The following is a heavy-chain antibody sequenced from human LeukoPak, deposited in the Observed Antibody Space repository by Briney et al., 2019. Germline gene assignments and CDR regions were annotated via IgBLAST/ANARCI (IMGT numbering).Heavy chain of an antibody. J-gene: IGHJ4*02. CDR1: GYTFTGYY. D-gene: IGHD5-24*01. Sequence: ASVKVSCKASGYTFTGYYMHWVRQAPGQGLEWIGWINPNSGGTNYAQKFQGRVTMTRDTSISTAYMELSRLRSDDTAVYYCAKVRDGYNFVYFDYWGQGTLVTVSS. V-gene: IGHV1-2*02. CDR2: INPNSGGT. CDR3: AKVRDGYNFVYFDY.